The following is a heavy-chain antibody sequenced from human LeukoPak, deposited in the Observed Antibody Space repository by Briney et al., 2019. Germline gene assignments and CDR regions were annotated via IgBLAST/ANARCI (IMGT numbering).Heavy chain of an antibody. V-gene: IGHV4-30-2*01. D-gene: IGHD2-2*01. CDR3: ARDGGQYCSSTSCYAFDI. Sequence: PSQTLSLTCAVSGGSISSGCYSWSWIRQPAGKGLEWIGYIYHSGSTYYNPSLKSRVTISVDRSKNQFSLKLSSVTAADTAVYYCARDGGQYCSSTSCYAFDIWGQGTMVTVSS. CDR1: GGSISSGCYS. CDR2: IYHSGST. J-gene: IGHJ3*02.